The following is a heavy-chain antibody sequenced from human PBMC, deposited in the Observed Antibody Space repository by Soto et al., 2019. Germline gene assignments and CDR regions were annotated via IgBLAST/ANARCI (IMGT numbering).Heavy chain of an antibody. V-gene: IGHV3-74*01. CDR2: ISGDGSST. D-gene: IGHD1-1*01. J-gene: IGHJ4*02. Sequence: LRLSCAASGFTFSSYWMHWVRQVPGKGLVWVSRISGDGSSTNYADFAKGRFTISRDNAKNTVYLQMNSLRVEDTAVYYCARRDWNGGYCDFWGQGILVTV. CDR3: ARRDWNGGYCDF. CDR1: GFTFSSYW.